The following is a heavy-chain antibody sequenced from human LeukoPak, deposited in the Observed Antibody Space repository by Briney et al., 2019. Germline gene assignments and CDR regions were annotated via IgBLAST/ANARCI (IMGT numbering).Heavy chain of an antibody. J-gene: IGHJ4*02. CDR1: GFTFSSYA. D-gene: IGHD5-18*01. V-gene: IGHV3-23*01. Sequence: QSGGSLRLSCAASGFTFSSYAMSWVRQAPGKGLEWVSAISGSGGSTYYADSVKGRFTISRDNSKNTLYLQMNSLRAEDTAVYYCAKDSGYSYGFSTPQPLGYWGQGTLVTVSS. CDR3: AKDSGYSYGFSTPQPLGY. CDR2: ISGSGGST.